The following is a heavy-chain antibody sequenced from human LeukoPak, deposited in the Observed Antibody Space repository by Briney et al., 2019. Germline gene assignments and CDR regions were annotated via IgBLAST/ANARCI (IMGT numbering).Heavy chain of an antibody. CDR3: ARDEGVRGARLFDP. Sequence: SESLSLTCTVSGGSISSYYWSWIRQPAGKGLEWIGRIYTSGSTNYNPSLKSRVTMSVDTPKNQFSLKLSSVTAADTAVYYCARDEGVRGARLFDPWGQGTLVTVSS. CDR2: IYTSGST. D-gene: IGHD3-10*01. V-gene: IGHV4-4*07. CDR1: GGSISSYY. J-gene: IGHJ5*02.